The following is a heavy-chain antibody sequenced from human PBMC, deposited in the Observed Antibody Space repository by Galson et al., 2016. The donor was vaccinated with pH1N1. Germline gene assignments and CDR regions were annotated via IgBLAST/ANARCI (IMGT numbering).Heavy chain of an antibody. CDR3: ARAVATRGSF. D-gene: IGHD5-24*01. V-gene: IGHV3-7*03. Sequence: SLRLSCAASGFTLSDYWMNWVRQAPGKGLEWVANIKPDGSQTYYVDSVKGRFTISRDNVKNSMFLHMYSLRAEDTAVYYCARAVATRGSFWGQGTLVTVSS. CDR1: GFTLSDYW. CDR2: IKPDGSQT. J-gene: IGHJ4*02.